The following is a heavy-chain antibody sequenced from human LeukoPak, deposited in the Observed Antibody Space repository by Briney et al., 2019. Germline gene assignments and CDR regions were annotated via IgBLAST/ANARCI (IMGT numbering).Heavy chain of an antibody. J-gene: IGHJ6*03. CDR1: GGSLSSGSYY. V-gene: IGHV4-61*01. Sequence: PSETLSLTCTVSGGSLSSGSYYWSWIRQPPGKGLEWIGNIYYSGSTNYNPSLKSRVTISVDTSKNQFSLKLSSVTAADTAVYYCTRGSIAYYYMDVWGKGTTVTISS. CDR2: IYYSGST. D-gene: IGHD3-22*01. CDR3: TRGSIAYYYMDV.